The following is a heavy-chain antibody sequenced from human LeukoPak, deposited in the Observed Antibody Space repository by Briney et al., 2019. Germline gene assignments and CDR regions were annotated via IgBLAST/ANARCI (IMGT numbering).Heavy chain of an antibody. CDR1: GITLSNYG. Sequence: GGSLRLSCAVSGITLSNYGMTWVRQAPGKGLEWVAGISDTGGRTNYADSVKDRFTISRDNPKNTLYLQMNSLRAEDTAVYFCAKRGVVIRVILVGFHKEAYYFDSWGQGALVTVSS. J-gene: IGHJ4*02. D-gene: IGHD3-22*01. V-gene: IGHV3-23*01. CDR3: AKRGVVIRVILVGFHKEAYYFDS. CDR2: ISDTGGRT.